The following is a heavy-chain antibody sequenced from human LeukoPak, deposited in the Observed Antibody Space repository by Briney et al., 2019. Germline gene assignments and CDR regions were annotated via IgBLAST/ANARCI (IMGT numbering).Heavy chain of an antibody. CDR1: GYTFTGYY. Sequence: ASEKGSCKASGYTFTGYYMHWLRQSPGQRLDRMGRINPNRGDTNYAQRFQGRVTMTRDTSINTAYMELSRLRSDDTAMYYCAREYSYGYYFDYWGQGTLVTVSS. J-gene: IGHJ4*02. D-gene: IGHD5-18*01. V-gene: IGHV1-2*06. CDR2: INPNRGDT. CDR3: AREYSYGYYFDY.